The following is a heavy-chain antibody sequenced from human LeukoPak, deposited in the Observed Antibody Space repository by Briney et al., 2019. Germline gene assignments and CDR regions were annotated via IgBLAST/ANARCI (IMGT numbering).Heavy chain of an antibody. CDR3: ARDLTTIVGAST. CDR2: IYHSGST. V-gene: IGHV4-38-2*02. D-gene: IGHD1-26*01. CDR1: GDSISSDYY. Sequence: SETLSLTCAVSGDSISSDYYWAWIRQPPGKGLEWIESIYHSGSTYYNPSLKSRVTISVDTSKNQFSLKVRAVTAADTAVVYCARDLTTIVGASTWGQGNLVTVSS. J-gene: IGHJ5*02.